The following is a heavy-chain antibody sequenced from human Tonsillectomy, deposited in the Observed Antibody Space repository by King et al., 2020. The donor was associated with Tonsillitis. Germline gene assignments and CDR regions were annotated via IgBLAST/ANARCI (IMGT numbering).Heavy chain of an antibody. V-gene: IGHV1-2*02. CDR2: INPNSGGT. Sequence: VQLVESGAEVKKPGASVKVSCKASGYTFTGYYMHWVRQAPGQGLEWMGWINPNSGGTNYAQKVQGRVTMTRDTSISTAYMELSRLRSDDTAVYYCARAYVSSGYWFDYWGQGTLVTVSS. CDR3: ARAYVSSGYWFDY. J-gene: IGHJ4*02. CDR1: GYTFTGYY. D-gene: IGHD3-22*01.